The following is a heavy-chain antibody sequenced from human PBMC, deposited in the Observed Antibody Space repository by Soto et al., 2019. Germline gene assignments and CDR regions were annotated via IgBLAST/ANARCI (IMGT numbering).Heavy chain of an antibody. J-gene: IGHJ6*04. CDR1: GFTFSSYA. V-gene: IGHV3-23*01. CDR3: AKDTASYYYYGMDV. D-gene: IGHD5-18*01. CDR2: ISGSGGST. Sequence: EVQLFESVGGLVQPGGSLRRSCAASGFTFSSYAMSWVRQAPGKGLEWVSAISGSGGSTYYADSVKGRFTITRDNSKNTLYLQMNSLRAADTAVYYCAKDTASYYYYGMDVWSKGTTVTVSA.